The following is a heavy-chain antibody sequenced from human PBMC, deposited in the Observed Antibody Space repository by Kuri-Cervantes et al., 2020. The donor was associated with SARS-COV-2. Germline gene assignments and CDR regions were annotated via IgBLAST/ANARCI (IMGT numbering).Heavy chain of an antibody. CDR3: ARTYDYVWGPPGAIDY. CDR2: INPDGSYT. V-gene: IGHV3-74*01. D-gene: IGHD3-16*01. Sequence: GESLKISCAASGFTFSGHWIHWVRQAPGKGLVWVSRINPDGSYTNNADSVKGRFTLSRDNAKNSLYLQMNSLRAEDTAVYYCARTYDYVWGPPGAIDYWGQGTLVTVSS. J-gene: IGHJ4*02. CDR1: GFTFSGHW.